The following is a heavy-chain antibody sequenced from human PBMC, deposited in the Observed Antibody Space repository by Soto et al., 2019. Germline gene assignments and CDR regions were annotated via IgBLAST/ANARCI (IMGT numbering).Heavy chain of an antibody. CDR2: IVVGSGNT. J-gene: IGHJ3*02. V-gene: IGHV1-58*01. CDR3: AADAVVVITGDDAFDI. D-gene: IGHD3-22*01. CDR1: GFTFTSSA. Sequence: QMQLVQSGPEVKKPGTSAKVSCKASGFTFTSSAVQWVRQARGQRLEWIGWIVVGSGNTNYAQKFQERVTITRDMSTSTAYMELSSLRSEDTAVYYCAADAVVVITGDDAFDIWGQGTMVTVSS.